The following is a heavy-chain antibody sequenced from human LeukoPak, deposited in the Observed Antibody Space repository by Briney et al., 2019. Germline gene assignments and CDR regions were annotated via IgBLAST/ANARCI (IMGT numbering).Heavy chain of an antibody. Sequence: PSETLSLTCAVYGGSFSGYYWSWIRQPPGKGLEWIGEINHSGSTNYNPSLKSRVTISVDTSKNQFSLKLGSVTAADTAVYYCARGVYDYVWGGYRKPHFDYWGQGTLVTVSS. CDR1: GGSFSGYY. CDR3: ARGVYDYVWGGYRKPHFDY. D-gene: IGHD3-16*02. CDR2: INHSGST. J-gene: IGHJ4*02. V-gene: IGHV4-34*01.